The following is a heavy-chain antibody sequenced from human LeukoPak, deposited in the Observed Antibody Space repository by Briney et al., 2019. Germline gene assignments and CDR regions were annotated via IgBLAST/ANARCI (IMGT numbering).Heavy chain of an antibody. Sequence: GASVKVSCKASGYTFTGYYMHWVRQAPGQGLEWMGWINPNSGGTNYAQKFQGRVTMTRDTSISTAYMGLSRLRSDDTAVYYCVGAGFGELFPSEYYYYMDVWGKGTTVTISS. CDR1: GYTFTGYY. J-gene: IGHJ6*03. CDR3: VGAGFGELFPSEYYYYMDV. D-gene: IGHD3-10*01. V-gene: IGHV1-2*02. CDR2: INPNSGGT.